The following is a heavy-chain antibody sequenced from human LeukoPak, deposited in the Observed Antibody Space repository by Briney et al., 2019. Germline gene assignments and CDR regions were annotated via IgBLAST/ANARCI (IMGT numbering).Heavy chain of an antibody. CDR2: ISYDGSNK. Sequence: GGSLRLSCAASGFTFSSYAMHWVRQAPGKGLKWVAVISYDGSNKYYADSVKGRFTISRDNSKNTLYLQMNSLRAEDTAVYYCARDRSGWFGIFDYWGQGTLVTVSS. J-gene: IGHJ4*02. CDR3: ARDRSGWFGIFDY. V-gene: IGHV3-30-3*01. D-gene: IGHD6-19*01. CDR1: GFTFSSYA.